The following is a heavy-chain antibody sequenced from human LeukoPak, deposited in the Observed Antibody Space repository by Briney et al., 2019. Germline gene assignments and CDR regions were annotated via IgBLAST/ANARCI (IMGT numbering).Heavy chain of an antibody. CDR2: INHSGST. CDR1: GGSFSGYY. J-gene: IGHJ4*02. D-gene: IGHD6-19*01. CDR3: AGEVAVSDTSPHYFDH. V-gene: IGHV4-34*01. Sequence: SETLSLTCAVYGGSFSGYYWSWIRQPPGKGLEWIGEINHSGSTNYNPSLKSRVTISVDTSKNQFSLKVTSVTAADTAVYYCAGEVAVSDTSPHYFDHWGQGTLVTVSS.